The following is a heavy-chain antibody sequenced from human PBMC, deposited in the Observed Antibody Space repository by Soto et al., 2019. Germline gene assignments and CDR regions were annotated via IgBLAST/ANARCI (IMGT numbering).Heavy chain of an antibody. Sequence: QLVQSGAEVKKHGSSVKVSCKASGSSFSSFDISWVRQAPGQGLEWMGGIIAILRRTNHAQKFQDRLTITAYASKSTAYMEWSTLSSDDTAVYYCASPLPGIMEVADAFDLWGQGTLVTVSA. D-gene: IGHD3-16*01. CDR1: GSSFSSFD. CDR2: IIAILRRT. V-gene: IGHV1-69*01. CDR3: ASPLPGIMEVADAFDL. J-gene: IGHJ3*01.